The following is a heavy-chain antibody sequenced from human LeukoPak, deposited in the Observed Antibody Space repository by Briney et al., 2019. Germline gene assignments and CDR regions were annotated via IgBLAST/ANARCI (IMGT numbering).Heavy chain of an antibody. D-gene: IGHD2-2*03. J-gene: IGHJ3*02. CDR3: ARVWISGHLSGAFDI. V-gene: IGHV4-34*01. CDR1: GGSFSGYY. CDR2: INHSGGT. Sequence: SETLSLTCAVYGGSFSGYYWSWIRQPPGKGLEWIGEINHSGGTNYNPSLKSRVTISVDTSKNQFSLKLSSVTAADTAVYYCARVWISGHLSGAFDIWGQGTMVTVSS.